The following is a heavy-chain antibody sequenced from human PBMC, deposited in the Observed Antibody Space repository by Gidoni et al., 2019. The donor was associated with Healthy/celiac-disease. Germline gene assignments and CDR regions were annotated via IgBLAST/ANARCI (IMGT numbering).Heavy chain of an antibody. V-gene: IGHV3-33*01. J-gene: IGHJ6*02. CDR1: GFTFSRYG. CDR3: ARDEGPAATYYYYGMDV. CDR2: IWYDGSNK. Sequence: QVQLVESGGGVVQPGRSLRLPCAASGFTFSRYGMHWVRQAPGKGLEWVAVIWYDGSNKYYADSVKGRFTISRDNSKNTLYLQMNSLRAEDTAVYYCARDEGPAATYYYYGMDVWGQGTTVTVSS. D-gene: IGHD2-2*01.